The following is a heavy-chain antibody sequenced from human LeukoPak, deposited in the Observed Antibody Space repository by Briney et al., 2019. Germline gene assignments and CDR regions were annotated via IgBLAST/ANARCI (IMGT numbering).Heavy chain of an antibody. CDR3: AKDSFQWLLTLDY. CDR2: ISGSGGST. D-gene: IGHD6-19*01. J-gene: IGHJ4*02. V-gene: IGHV3-23*01. Sequence: GGSLRLSCAASGFTFSSYAMSWVRQAPGKGLGWVSAISGSGGSTYYADSVKGRFTISRDNSKNTLYLQMNSLRAEDTAVYYCAKDSFQWLLTLDYWGQGTLVTVSS. CDR1: GFTFSSYA.